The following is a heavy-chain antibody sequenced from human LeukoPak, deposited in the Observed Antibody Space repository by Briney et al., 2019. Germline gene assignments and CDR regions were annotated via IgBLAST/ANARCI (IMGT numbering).Heavy chain of an antibody. D-gene: IGHD4-23*01. Sequence: SETLSLTCTASGGSISSYYWSWIRQPPGKGLEWIGYIYYSGSTNYSPSLKSRVTISVDTSKNQFSLKLSSVTAADTAVYYCARDAYGGNPPYFDCWGQGTLVTVSS. CDR3: ARDAYGGNPPYFDC. J-gene: IGHJ4*02. CDR2: IYYSGST. V-gene: IGHV4-59*01. CDR1: GGSISSYY.